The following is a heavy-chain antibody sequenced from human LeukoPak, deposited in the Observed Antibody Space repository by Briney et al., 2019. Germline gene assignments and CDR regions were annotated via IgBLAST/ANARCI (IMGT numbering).Heavy chain of an antibody. D-gene: IGHD4-17*01. CDR2: IYYSGST. Sequence: PSETLSLTCTVSGGSINSSSYYWGWIRQPPGKGLEWIGSIYYSGSTYHNPSLKSRVTISVDTSKKQFPLKLSSVTAADTAVYYCARQIRSNYGDYPLRYWGQGTLVTVSS. CDR3: ARQIRSNYGDYPLRY. V-gene: IGHV4-39*01. CDR1: GGSINSSSYY. J-gene: IGHJ4*02.